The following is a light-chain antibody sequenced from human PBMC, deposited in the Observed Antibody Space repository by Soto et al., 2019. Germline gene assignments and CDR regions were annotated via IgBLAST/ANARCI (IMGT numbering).Light chain of an antibody. CDR3: QQDYNLPH. CDR1: QSVSSSY. V-gene: IGKV3D-7*01. Sequence: PGERVTLSCRASQSVSSSYLTWYQQKPGQAPRLLIYGASTRATSIPARFSGSGSGTDFTLTISSLQPEDFAVYYCQQDYNLPHLGGGTKVAIK. J-gene: IGKJ4*01. CDR2: GAS.